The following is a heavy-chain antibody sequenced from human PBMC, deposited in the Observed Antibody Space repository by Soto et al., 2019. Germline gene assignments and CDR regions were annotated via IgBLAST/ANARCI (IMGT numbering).Heavy chain of an antibody. CDR2: IVVGSGNT. V-gene: IGHV1-58*01. J-gene: IGHJ6*02. CDR3: ASPSSFLYGSRSYYPVDYYGMDV. Sequence: SVKVSCKASGFTFRNSAVQWVRQARGQRLEWIGWIVVGSGNTIYAQNFHERLTVTRDMSTSTTYMELSSLRSEDTAVYYCASPSSFLYGSRSYYPVDYYGMDVWGQGTTVTVSS. D-gene: IGHD3-10*01. CDR1: GFTFRNSA.